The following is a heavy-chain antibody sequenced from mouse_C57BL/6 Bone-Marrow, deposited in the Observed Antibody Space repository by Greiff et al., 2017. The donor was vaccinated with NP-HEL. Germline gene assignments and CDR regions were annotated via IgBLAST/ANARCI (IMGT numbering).Heavy chain of an antibody. D-gene: IGHD1-1*01. V-gene: IGHV1-62-2*01. CDR1: GYTFTEYT. J-gene: IGHJ3*01. CDR3: ARHEDIYYYGSSYLAWFAY. Sequence: QVHVKQSGAELVKPGASVKLSCKASGYTFTEYTIHWVKQRSGQGLEWIGWFYPGSGSIKYNEKFKDKATLTADKSSSTVYMELSRLTSEDSAVYFCARHEDIYYYGSSYLAWFAYWGQGTLVTVSA. CDR2: FYPGSGSI.